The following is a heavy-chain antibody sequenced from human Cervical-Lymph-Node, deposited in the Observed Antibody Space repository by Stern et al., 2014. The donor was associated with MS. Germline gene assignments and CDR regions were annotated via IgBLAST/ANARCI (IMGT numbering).Heavy chain of an antibody. CDR1: GFTLSSYS. Sequence: VHLVESGGGLVKPGGSLRLSCEASGFTLSSYSVNSVRQAPGKGLELVSSISSTSSYIFYADSVKGRFTISRDNAKNSLYLQMNSLRVEDAAVYYCARDNWNDWRYGMDVWGQGTTVTVSS. CDR3: ARDNWNDWRYGMDV. CDR2: ISSTSSYI. D-gene: IGHD1-1*01. V-gene: IGHV3-21*01. J-gene: IGHJ6*02.